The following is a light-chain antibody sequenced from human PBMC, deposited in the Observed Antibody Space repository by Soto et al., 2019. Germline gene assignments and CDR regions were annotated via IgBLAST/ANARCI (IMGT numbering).Light chain of an antibody. Sequence: EIVMTQSPDTLSVSPGERATLSCRASQSVTSKLAWYQQKPGQGPRLLIYSASTRATGIPARFSGSGSGTEFTLTISSLQSEDFAVYYCQHYSTWLWTFGQGTKVEIK. V-gene: IGKV3-15*01. CDR3: QHYSTWLWT. CDR2: SAS. CDR1: QSVTSK. J-gene: IGKJ1*01.